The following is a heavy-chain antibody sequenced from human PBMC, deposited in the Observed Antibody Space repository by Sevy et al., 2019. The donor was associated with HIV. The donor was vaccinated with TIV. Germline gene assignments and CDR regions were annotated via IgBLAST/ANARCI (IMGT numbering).Heavy chain of an antibody. CDR2: FDPEDGET. CDR1: GYTLTKLP. Sequence: ASVKVSCKVSGYTLTKLPMHWVRQAPGKGLEWMGGFDPEDGETIYAQRFQGRVTMTGEKSTDTAYMELSSLRSEETAVYYCATLDFWSENPFYGTDVWGQGTTVTVSS. CDR3: ATLDFWSENPFYGTDV. D-gene: IGHD3-3*01. V-gene: IGHV1-24*01. J-gene: IGHJ6*02.